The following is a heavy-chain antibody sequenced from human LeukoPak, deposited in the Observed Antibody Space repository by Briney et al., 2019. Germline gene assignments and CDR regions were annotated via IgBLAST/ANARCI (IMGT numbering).Heavy chain of an antibody. V-gene: IGHV3-74*01. CDR3: ARPETQYSSGLDGFDI. CDR1: GFTFSTYW. D-gene: IGHD6-19*01. J-gene: IGHJ3*02. Sequence: AGGSLRLSCAASGFTFSTYWMHWVRQAPGKGLVWVSRINSDGSRTTYADSVKGRFTISRDNAKNTLYLQMNSPRTEDTAVYYCARPETQYSSGLDGFDIWGQGTMVTVSS. CDR2: INSDGSRT.